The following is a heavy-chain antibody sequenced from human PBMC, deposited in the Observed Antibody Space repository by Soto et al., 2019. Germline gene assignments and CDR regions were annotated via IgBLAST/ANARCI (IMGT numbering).Heavy chain of an antibody. V-gene: IGHV3-30-3*01. CDR1: GFTFSSYA. CDR2: ISYDGSNK. CDR3: ARVLGAFAI. J-gene: IGHJ3*02. Sequence: HPGGSLRLSCAASGFTFSSYAMHWVRQAPGKGLEWVAVISYDGSNKYYADSVKGRFTISRDNSKNTLYLQMNSLRAEDTAVYYCARVLGAFAIWGQGTMVPSPQ.